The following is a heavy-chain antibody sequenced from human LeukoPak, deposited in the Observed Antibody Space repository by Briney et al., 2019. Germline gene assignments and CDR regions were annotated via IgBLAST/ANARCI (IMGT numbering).Heavy chain of an antibody. Sequence: QSGRSLRLSCAASGFTFDDYAMHWVRQAPGKGLEWVSGISWNSGSIGYADSVKGRFTISRDYAKHSLYLQMNSLRAEDTALYYCVKDTGDTPLYFFDFWGQGTLVIVSS. CDR3: VKDTGDTPLYFFDF. CDR2: ISWNSGSI. D-gene: IGHD5-18*01. J-gene: IGHJ4*02. V-gene: IGHV3-9*01. CDR1: GFTFDDYA.